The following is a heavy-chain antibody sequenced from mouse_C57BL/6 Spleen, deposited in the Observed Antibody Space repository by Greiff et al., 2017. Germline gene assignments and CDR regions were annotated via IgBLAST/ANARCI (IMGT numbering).Heavy chain of an antibody. D-gene: IGHD1-1*01. CDR2: IDPSDSET. CDR1: GYTFTSYW. V-gene: IGHV1-52*01. J-gene: IGHJ1*03. CDR3: AVYYYGSSHWYFDV. Sequence: VQLQQPGAELVRPGSSVKLSCKASGYTFTSYWMHWVKQRPIQGLEWIGNIDPSDSETHYNQKFKDKATLTVDKSFSTAYMQLSSLTSEDSAVYYCAVYYYGSSHWYFDVWGTGSTVTVSS.